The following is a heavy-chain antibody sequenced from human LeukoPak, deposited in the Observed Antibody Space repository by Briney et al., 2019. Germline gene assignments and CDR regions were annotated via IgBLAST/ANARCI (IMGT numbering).Heavy chain of an antibody. Sequence: PSETLSLTCAVYGGSFSGYYWSWIRQPPGKGLEWIGEIKHSGSTNYNPSLKSRVTISVDTSKNQFSLKLSSVTAADTAVYYCARHPPVGVAAAGQRRDYWGQGTLVTVTS. V-gene: IGHV4-34*01. D-gene: IGHD6-13*01. CDR2: IKHSGST. J-gene: IGHJ4*02. CDR3: ARHPPVGVAAAGQRRDY. CDR1: GGSFSGYY.